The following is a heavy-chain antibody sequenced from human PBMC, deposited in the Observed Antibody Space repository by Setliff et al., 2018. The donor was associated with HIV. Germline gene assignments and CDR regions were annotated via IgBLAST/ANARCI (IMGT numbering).Heavy chain of an antibody. CDR3: AKDMYGGNAAFDI. V-gene: IGHV3-NL1*01. CDR2: IYSGGSST. CDR1: GFTFSSYA. D-gene: IGHD2-15*01. Sequence: GALRLSCAASGFTFSSYAMHWVRQAPGKGLEWVSVIYSGGSSTYYADSVKGRFTISRDNAKNSLYLQMNSLRAEDTALYYCAKDMYGGNAAFDIWGQGTMVTVSS. J-gene: IGHJ3*02.